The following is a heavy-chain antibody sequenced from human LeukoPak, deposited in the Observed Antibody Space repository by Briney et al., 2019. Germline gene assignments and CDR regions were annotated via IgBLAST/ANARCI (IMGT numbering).Heavy chain of an antibody. V-gene: IGHV4-34*01. D-gene: IGHD3-10*01. J-gene: IGHJ4*02. CDR2: INRGGTT. Sequence: MPSETLSLTCTVYGGSFSGNYWTWIRQPPGKGLEWIGEINRGGTTNYNPSLKSRVTISVDTSKNQFSLKLSSVTAADTAVYYCARGYFSGSYWNYWGQGTLVTVSS. CDR3: ARGYFSGSYWNY. CDR1: GGSFSGNY.